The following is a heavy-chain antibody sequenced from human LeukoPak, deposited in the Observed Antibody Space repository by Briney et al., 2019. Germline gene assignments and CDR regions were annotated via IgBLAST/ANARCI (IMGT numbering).Heavy chain of an antibody. Sequence: GGSLRLSCAASGFTLSSYWMHWVRQAPGKGLVLVSHINSDGSSTSYADSVKGRFTISRDNAKNSLYLQMNSLRAEDTAVYYCARGRWNFDYWGQGTLVTVSS. V-gene: IGHV3-74*01. J-gene: IGHJ4*02. CDR1: GFTLSSYW. CDR3: ARGRWNFDY. D-gene: IGHD1-1*01. CDR2: INSDGSST.